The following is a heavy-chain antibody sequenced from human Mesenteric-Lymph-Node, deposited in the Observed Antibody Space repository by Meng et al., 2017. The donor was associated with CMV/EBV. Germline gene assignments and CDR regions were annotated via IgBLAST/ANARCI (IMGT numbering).Heavy chain of an antibody. CDR2: INHSGST. CDR3: ARGVGLYYYGSGRFDY. CDR1: GGSFSGYY. D-gene: IGHD3-10*01. J-gene: IGHJ4*02. V-gene: IGHV4-34*01. Sequence: SGGSFSGYYWSWIRPPPGKGLEWIGEINHSGSTNYNPSLKSRVTISVDTSKNQFSLKLSSVTAADTAVYYCARGVGLYYYGSGRFDYWGQGTLVTVSS.